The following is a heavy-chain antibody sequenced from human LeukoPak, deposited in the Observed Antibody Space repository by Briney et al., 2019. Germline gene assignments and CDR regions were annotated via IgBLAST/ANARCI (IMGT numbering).Heavy chain of an antibody. CDR1: GITFSSYS. J-gene: IGHJ3*02. CDR2: ISSSSSTI. CDR3: ASSSQQLVPDAFDI. D-gene: IGHD6-13*01. V-gene: IGHV3-48*02. Sequence: GGSLRLSCAASGITFSSYSMNWVRQAPGKGLEWVSYISSSSSTIYYADSVKGRFTISRDNAKNSLYLQMNSLRDEDTAVYYCASSSQQLVPDAFDIWGQGTMVTVSS.